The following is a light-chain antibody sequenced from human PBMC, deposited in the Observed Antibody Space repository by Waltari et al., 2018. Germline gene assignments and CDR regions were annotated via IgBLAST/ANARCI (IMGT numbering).Light chain of an antibody. CDR2: DVS. V-gene: IGLV2-14*03. CDR1: SIDVGGYNY. CDR3: SSYTASRLYV. J-gene: IGLJ1*01. Sequence: QSALTQPASVSGSPGQSITIPCTGTSIDVGGYNYVSWYQQYPGKAPKLVIHDVSSRPSGTSDRFSGSKSGNTASLIISGLQADDEADYYCSSYTASRLYVFGTGTKVTVL.